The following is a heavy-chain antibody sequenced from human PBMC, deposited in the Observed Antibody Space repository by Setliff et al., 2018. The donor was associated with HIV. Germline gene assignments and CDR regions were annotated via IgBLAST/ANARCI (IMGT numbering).Heavy chain of an antibody. CDR2: IYYSGST. V-gene: IGHV4-31*03. J-gene: IGHJ5*02. D-gene: IGHD4-4*01. CDR1: GGSILINGFY. Sequence: PSETLSLTCSVSGGSILINGFYWSWIRQHSGKGLEWIGYIYYSGSTYYNPSLESRLIMSVDPSKNQFSLKLTSVTAADTAIYYCARDLTSNSNCFEPWGQGTQVTVSS. CDR3: ARDLTSNSNCFEP.